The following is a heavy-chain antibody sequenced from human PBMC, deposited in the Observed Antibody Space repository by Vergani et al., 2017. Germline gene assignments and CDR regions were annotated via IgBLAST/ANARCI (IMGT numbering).Heavy chain of an antibody. CDR2: ISGSGGST. CDR3: ARESRDTWFGELLGGSYYYGMDV. V-gene: IGHV3-23*04. CDR1: GFTFSSYA. D-gene: IGHD3-10*01. J-gene: IGHJ6*02. Sequence: EVQLVESGGGLVQPGGSLRLSCAASGFTFSSYAMSWVRQAPGKGLEWVSAISGSGGSTYYADSVKGRFTISRDNSKNTLYLQMNSLRAEDTAVYYCARESRDTWFGELLGGSYYYGMDVWGQGTTVTVSS.